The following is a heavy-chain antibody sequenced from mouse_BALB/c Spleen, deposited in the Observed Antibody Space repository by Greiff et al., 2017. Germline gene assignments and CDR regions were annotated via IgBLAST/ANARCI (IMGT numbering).Heavy chain of an antibody. CDR1: GYTFTSYT. J-gene: IGHJ1*01. CDR2: INPSSGYT. D-gene: IGHD2-14*01. Sequence: VQLQESAAELARPGASVKMSCKASGYTFTSYTMHWVKQRPGQGLEWIGYINPSSGYTEYNQKFKDKTALTADKSSSTAYMQLSSLTSEDSAVYFCARKDYRYDWYLDVWGAGTTVTVSS. CDR3: ARKDYRYDWYLDV. V-gene: IGHV1-4*02.